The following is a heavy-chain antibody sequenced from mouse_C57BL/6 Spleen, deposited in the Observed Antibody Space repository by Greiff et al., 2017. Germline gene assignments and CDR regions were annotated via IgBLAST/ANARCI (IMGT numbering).Heavy chain of an antibody. CDR2: IDPSDSYT. D-gene: IGHD2-4*01. J-gene: IGHJ2*01. CDR1: GYTFTSYW. CDR3: ARRGDDYDAFDY. V-gene: IGHV1-69*01. Sequence: QVQLQQPGAELVMPGASVKLSCKASGYTFTSYWMHWVKQRPGQGLEWIGEIDPSDSYTNYNQKFKGKSTLTVDKSSSTAYMQLSSLTSEDSAVYYCARRGDDYDAFDYWGQGTTLTVSS.